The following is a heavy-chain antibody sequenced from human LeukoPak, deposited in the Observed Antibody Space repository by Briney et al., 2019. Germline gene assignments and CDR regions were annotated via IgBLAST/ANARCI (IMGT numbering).Heavy chain of an antibody. CDR1: GGSFSGYY. Sequence: SETLSLTCAVYGGSFSGYYWSWIRQPPGKGLEWIGEINHSGSTNYNPSLKSRVTISVDTSRNQFSLKLSSVTAADTAVYYCARAPPFYGSGSYYYYMDVWGKGTTVTVSS. V-gene: IGHV4-34*01. D-gene: IGHD3-10*01. CDR3: ARAPPFYGSGSYYYYMDV. J-gene: IGHJ6*03. CDR2: INHSGST.